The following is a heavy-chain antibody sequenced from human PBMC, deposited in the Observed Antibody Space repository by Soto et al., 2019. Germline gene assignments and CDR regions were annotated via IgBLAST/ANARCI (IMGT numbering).Heavy chain of an antibody. J-gene: IGHJ4*02. V-gene: IGHV3-23*01. D-gene: IGHD5-12*01. CDR2: ISGSGGST. CDR1: GFTFSNYA. Sequence: EVQLLESGGGLVQPGGSLRLSCAASGFTFSNYAMNWVRQAPGKGLEWVSVISGSGGSTYYADALKGRVTISRDNSKNTLYLQMNSLRAEDTAVYYCAKEARYSGYELVEYFDYWGQGTLVTVSS. CDR3: AKEARYSGYELVEYFDY.